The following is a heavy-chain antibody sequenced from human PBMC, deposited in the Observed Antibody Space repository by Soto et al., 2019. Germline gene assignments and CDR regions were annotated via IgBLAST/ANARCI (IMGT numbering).Heavy chain of an antibody. D-gene: IGHD6-13*01. V-gene: IGHV1-69*01. CDR2: IISIFGTA. J-gene: IGHJ1*01. Sequence: QVQLVQSGAEVKKPGSSVKVSCKASGGTFSSYAISWVRQAPGQGLEWMGGIISIFGTANYAQKFQGRVTITADESTSTAYMELSSLRSEDTAVYYCARDLRIAAAGTTYFQHWGQGTLVTVSS. CDR3: ARDLRIAAAGTTYFQH. CDR1: GGTFSSYA.